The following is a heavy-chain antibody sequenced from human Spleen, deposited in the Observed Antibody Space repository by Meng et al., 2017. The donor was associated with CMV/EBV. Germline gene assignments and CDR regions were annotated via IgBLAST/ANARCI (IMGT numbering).Heavy chain of an antibody. CDR3: AKAFSSSWYREYYDY. J-gene: IGHJ4*02. V-gene: IGHV3-53*01. CDR2: IYGGGST. CDR1: GFTVSSNY. Sequence: GESLKISCAASGFTVSSNYISWVRQTPGKGLEWVSVIYGGGSTYYADSVKGRFTISRDNSKNTLYLQMNSLRVEDTAVYYCAKAFSSSWYREYYDYWGQGTLVTVSS. D-gene: IGHD6-13*01.